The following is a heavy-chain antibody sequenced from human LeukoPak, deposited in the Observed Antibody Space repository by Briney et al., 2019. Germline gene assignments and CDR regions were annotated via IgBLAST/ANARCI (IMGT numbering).Heavy chain of an antibody. V-gene: IGHV4-59*01. D-gene: IGHD4/OR15-4a*01. CDR1: GGSISSYY. Sequence: SETLSLTCTVSGGSISSYYWSWLRQPPGKGLEWIGYVFYSGSTNYNPSLKSRVTISVDTSKNQFSLKLSSVTAADTAVYYCARALKGANDAFDIWGQGTMVTVSS. CDR2: VFYSGST. J-gene: IGHJ3*02. CDR3: ARALKGANDAFDI.